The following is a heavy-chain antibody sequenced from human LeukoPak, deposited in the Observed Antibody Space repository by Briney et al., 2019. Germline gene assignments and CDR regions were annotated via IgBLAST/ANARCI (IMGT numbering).Heavy chain of an antibody. D-gene: IGHD2-2*02. Sequence: GSSVKVSCKASGGTFISYAISWVRQAPGQGLQWMGGIIPIFGTANYAQKFQGRVTITADESTSTAYMELSSLRSADTAVYYCARAGCSSTSCYMSYYYYYYMDVWGKGTTVTVS. CDR3: ARAGCSSTSCYMSYYYYYYMDV. CDR1: GGTFISYA. CDR2: IIPIFGTA. J-gene: IGHJ6*03. V-gene: IGHV1-69*01.